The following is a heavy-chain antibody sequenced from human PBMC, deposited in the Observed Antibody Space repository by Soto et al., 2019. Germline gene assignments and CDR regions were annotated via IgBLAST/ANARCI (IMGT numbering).Heavy chain of an antibody. CDR3: WRRPVPLCYYGMDV. J-gene: IGHJ6*02. V-gene: IGHV1-69*06. CDR2: IIPIFGTA. Sequence: ASVKVSCKASGGTFSSYAISWVRQAPGQGLEWMGGIIPIFGTANYAQKFQGSGTMTAGKSTSTAYIELSSLMSEDTTVYYCWRRPVPLCYYGMDVWGEGTTVTV. CDR1: GGTFSSYA. D-gene: IGHD1-1*01.